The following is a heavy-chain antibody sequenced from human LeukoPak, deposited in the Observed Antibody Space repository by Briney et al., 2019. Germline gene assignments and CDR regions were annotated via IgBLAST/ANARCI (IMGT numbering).Heavy chain of an antibody. CDR3: ARDSSRTGTFDY. D-gene: IGHD1-14*01. CDR2: ISYDGSNK. V-gene: IGHV3-30-3*01. Sequence: PGGSLRLSCAASGFTFSSYAMHWVRQAPGKGLEWVAVISYDGSNKYYADSVKGRFTISRDNSKNTLYLQMNSLRAEDTAVYYCARDSSRTGTFDYWGQGTLVTVSS. CDR1: GFTFSSYA. J-gene: IGHJ4*02.